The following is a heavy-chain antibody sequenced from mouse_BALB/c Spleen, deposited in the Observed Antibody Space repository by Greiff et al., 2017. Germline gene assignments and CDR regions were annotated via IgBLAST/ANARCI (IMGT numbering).Heavy chain of an antibody. J-gene: IGHJ2*01. V-gene: IGHV5-6-5*01. CDR2: ISSGGST. CDR3: ARGGYDYLFDY. Sequence: EVMLVESGGGLVKPGGSLKLSCAASGFTFSSYAMSWVRQTPEKRLEWVASISSGGSTYYPDSVKGRVTISRDNARNILYLQMSSLRSEDTAMYYCARGGYDYLFDYWGQGTTLTVSS. CDR1: GFTFSSYA. D-gene: IGHD2-4*01.